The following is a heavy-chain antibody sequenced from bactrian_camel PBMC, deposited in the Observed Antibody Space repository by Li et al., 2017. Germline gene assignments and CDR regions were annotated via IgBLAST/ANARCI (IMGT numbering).Heavy chain of an antibody. CDR2: INSAGDST. J-gene: IGHJ4*01. D-gene: IGHD6*01. CDR3: VREEFGASWLVSSTY. CDR1: AFTFRRDA. V-gene: IGHV3S40*01. Sequence: DVQLVESGGGLVQPGESLRLSCTASAFTFRRDAMMWVRQAPGKGLEWVSTINSAGDSTYYADSVKGRFTISRDNAKNTVYLQMSGLKPEDTAVYYCVREEFGASWLVSSTYWGQGTQVTVS.